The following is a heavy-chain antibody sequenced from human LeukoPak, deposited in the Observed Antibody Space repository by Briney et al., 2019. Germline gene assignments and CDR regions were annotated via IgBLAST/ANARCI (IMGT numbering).Heavy chain of an antibody. Sequence: GGSLRLSCAASGFTFSSYAMSWVRQAPGKGLEWVSAISGSGSTYYADSVKGRFTISRDNSKNTLYLQMNSLRAEDTAVYYCAKDFGGYDSSGYPNYWGQGTLVTVSS. D-gene: IGHD3-22*01. CDR1: GFTFSSYA. CDR2: ISGSGST. CDR3: AKDFGGYDSSGYPNY. J-gene: IGHJ4*02. V-gene: IGHV3-23*01.